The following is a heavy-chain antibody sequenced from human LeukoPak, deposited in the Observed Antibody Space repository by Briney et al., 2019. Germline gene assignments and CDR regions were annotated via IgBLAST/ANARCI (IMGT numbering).Heavy chain of an antibody. V-gene: IGHV3-53*01. CDR1: RYTVSSNY. CDR3: ARGTFYGGNSPFAFDI. CDR2: FYSGGSR. D-gene: IGHD4-23*01. Sequence: PGGSLRLSCAASRYTVSSNYMSWVRQAPGKGLEWVSVFYSGGSRYYADSVKGRLTISRDNSKNTLYFQMNSLRAEDTAVYYCARGTFYGGNSPFAFDIWGQGTMVTVSS. J-gene: IGHJ3*02.